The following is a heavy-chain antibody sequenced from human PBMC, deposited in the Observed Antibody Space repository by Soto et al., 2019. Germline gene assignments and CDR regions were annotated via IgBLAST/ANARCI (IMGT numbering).Heavy chain of an antibody. Sequence: PSETLSLTCTVPGGSISSSSYYWGWIRQPPGKGLEWIGSIYYSGSTYYNPSLKSRVTISVDTSKNQFSLKLSSVAAADTAVYYCARHGSGDIVVVPAAEIDYWGQGTLVTVSS. J-gene: IGHJ4*01. V-gene: IGHV4-39*01. CDR2: IYYSGST. CDR1: GGSISSSSYY. CDR3: ARHGSGDIVVVPAAEIDY. D-gene: IGHD2-2*01.